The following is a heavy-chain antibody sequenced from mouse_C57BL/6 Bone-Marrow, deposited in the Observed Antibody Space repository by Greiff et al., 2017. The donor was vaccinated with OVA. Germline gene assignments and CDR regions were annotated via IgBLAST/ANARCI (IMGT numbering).Heavy chain of an antibody. Sequence: VQLQQSGAELVRPGASVTLSCKASGYTFTDYEMHWVKQTPVHGLEWIGAIDPETGGTAYNQKFKGKAILTADKSSSTAYMELRSLTSEDSGVYYCTRGYSDYYAMDYWGQGTSVTVSS. J-gene: IGHJ4*01. CDR3: TRGYSDYYAMDY. D-gene: IGHD2-13*01. V-gene: IGHV1-15*01. CDR2: IDPETGGT. CDR1: GYTFTDYE.